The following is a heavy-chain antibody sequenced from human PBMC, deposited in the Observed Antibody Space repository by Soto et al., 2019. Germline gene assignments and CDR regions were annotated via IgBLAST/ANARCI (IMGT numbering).Heavy chain of an antibody. CDR3: TLGSWSAETFDI. CDR1: GGTFSTYT. V-gene: IGHV1-69*02. D-gene: IGHD6-13*01. J-gene: IGHJ3*02. CDR2: IIPMLDIT. Sequence: QVQLLQSGAEMKKPGSSVKVSCKASGGTFSTYTIIWVRQAPGQGLEWMGRIIPMLDITNTAQNFQGRVTITADQSTRSAYLELSALRSDATAIYFCTLGSWSAETFDIWGRGTLVTVSS.